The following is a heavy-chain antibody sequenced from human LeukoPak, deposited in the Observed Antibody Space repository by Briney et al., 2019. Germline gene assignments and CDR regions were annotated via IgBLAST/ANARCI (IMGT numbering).Heavy chain of an antibody. CDR3: AKGGKYDILTGYRRSRLLGDF. J-gene: IGHJ4*02. Sequence: GGPLRLSCAASGFTFSSHGMHWVRQTPAKGLEWVAFIRYDGSNKYYADSVKGRFIISRDNSKNTLFLQMNSLRPEDTAVYYCAKGGKYDILTGYRRSRLLGDFWGQGTLVTVSS. V-gene: IGHV3-30*02. CDR2: IRYDGSNK. CDR1: GFTFSSHG. D-gene: IGHD3-9*01.